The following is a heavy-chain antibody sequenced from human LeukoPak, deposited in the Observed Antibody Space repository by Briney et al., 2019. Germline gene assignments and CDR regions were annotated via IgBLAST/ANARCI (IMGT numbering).Heavy chain of an antibody. CDR2: ISYDGSNK. CDR3: AKVGGGVAGHFDY. J-gene: IGHJ4*02. D-gene: IGHD6-19*01. CDR1: GFTFSSYG. V-gene: IGHV3-30*18. Sequence: GGSLRLSCAASGFTFSSYGMHWVRQAPGKGLEWVAVISYDGSNKYYADSVKGRFTNSRDNSKNTLYLQMNSLRAEDTAVYYCAKVGGGVAGHFDYWGQGTLVTVSS.